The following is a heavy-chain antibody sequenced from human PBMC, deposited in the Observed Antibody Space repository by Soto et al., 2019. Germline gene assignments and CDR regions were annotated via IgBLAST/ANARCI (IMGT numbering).Heavy chain of an antibody. J-gene: IGHJ3*02. Sequence: QVQLVQSGAEVKKPGSSVKVSCKASGGTFSSYAISWVRQAPGQGREWMGGISPIVGTANYAQKFQGRVTFTAADSTSTAYMELSSLRSEDTAVYCCARAPGYQTYYYDSSGLNGAFDIWGRGRMVTVSS. D-gene: IGHD3-22*01. CDR2: ISPIVGTA. CDR3: ARAPGYQTYYYDSSGLNGAFDI. CDR1: GGTFSSYA. V-gene: IGHV1-69*01.